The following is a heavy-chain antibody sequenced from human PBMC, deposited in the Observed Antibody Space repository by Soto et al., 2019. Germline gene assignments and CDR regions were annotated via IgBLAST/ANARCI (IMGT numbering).Heavy chain of an antibody. V-gene: IGHV1-46*03. J-gene: IGHJ4*02. CDR3: ARRGRPGAVDY. CDR2: INPSGGST. CDR1: GYTFTSYY. Sequence: QVQLVQSGAEVKKPGASVKVSCKASGYTFTSYYMHWVRQAPGQGLEWMGIINPSGGSTSYAQKFQGRVTMTRDTSTSTVYMELSSLRSEDTAGYYCARRGRPGAVDYWGKGTLVTVSS.